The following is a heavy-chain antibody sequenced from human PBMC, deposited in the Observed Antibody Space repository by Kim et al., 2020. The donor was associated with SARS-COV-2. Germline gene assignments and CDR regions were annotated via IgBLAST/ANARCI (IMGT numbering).Heavy chain of an antibody. CDR2: ISSSGSTI. Sequence: GGSLRLSCAASGFTFSDYYMSWIRQAPGKGLEWVSYISSSGSTIYYADSVKGRFTISRDNAKNSLYLQMNSLRAEDTAVYYCARDLTYSYVRPPAGGDYWGQGTLVTVSS. CDR3: ARDLTYSYVRPPAGGDY. CDR1: GFTFSDYY. V-gene: IGHV3-11*04. D-gene: IGHD5-18*01. J-gene: IGHJ4*02.